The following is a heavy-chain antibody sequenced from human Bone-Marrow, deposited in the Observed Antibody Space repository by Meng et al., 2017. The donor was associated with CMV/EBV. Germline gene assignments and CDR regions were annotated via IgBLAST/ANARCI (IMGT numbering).Heavy chain of an antibody. J-gene: IGHJ3*02. CDR3: ARGTTVGLGIGAFDI. CDR1: GYTFTSYY. CDR2: INPNSGGT. V-gene: IGHV1-2*02. D-gene: IGHD7-27*01. Sequence: ASVKVSCKASGYTFTSYYMHWVRQAPGQGLEWMGWINPNSGGTNYAQKFQGRVTMTRDTSISTAYMELSRLRSDDTAVYYCARGTTVGLGIGAFDIWGQGTMVTVSS.